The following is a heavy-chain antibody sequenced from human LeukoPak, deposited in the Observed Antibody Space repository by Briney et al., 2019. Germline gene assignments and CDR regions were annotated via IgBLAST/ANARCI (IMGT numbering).Heavy chain of an antibody. CDR2: IKQDGSEK. V-gene: IGHV3-7*01. J-gene: IGHJ4*02. CDR3: ARDLYGGNSGIGY. CDR1: GFTFSSYW. Sequence: GGSLRLSCAASGFTFSSYWMSWVRQAPGKGLEWVANIKQDGSEKYYVDSVKGRFTISRDNAKNSLYLQMNGLRAEDTAVYYCARDLYGGNSGIGYWGQGTLVTVSS. D-gene: IGHD4-23*01.